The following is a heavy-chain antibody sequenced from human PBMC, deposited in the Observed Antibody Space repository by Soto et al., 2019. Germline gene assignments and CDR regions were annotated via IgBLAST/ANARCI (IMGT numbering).Heavy chain of an antibody. Sequence: PSETLSLTCTVSGGSISSGDYYWSWIRQPPGKGLEWIGYIYYSGSTYYNPSLKSRVTISVDTSKNQFSLKLSSVTAADTAVYYCARGLKYYDFWSGYYPIFDYWGQGTLVTVSS. D-gene: IGHD3-3*01. J-gene: IGHJ4*02. V-gene: IGHV4-30-4*01. CDR1: GGSISSGDYY. CDR3: ARGLKYYDFWSGYYPIFDY. CDR2: IYYSGST.